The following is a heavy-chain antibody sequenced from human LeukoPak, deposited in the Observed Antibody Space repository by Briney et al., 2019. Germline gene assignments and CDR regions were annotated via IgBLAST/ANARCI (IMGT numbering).Heavy chain of an antibody. Sequence: PGESLKISCKGSGYSFTRKWIGWVRQMPGKGLEWMAIIYPGDSDTRYSPSFQGQVTISADKSINTAYLQWSSLKASDTAMYYCARSSSLVVPAAYSHWGQGTLVTVSS. V-gene: IGHV5-51*01. CDR2: IYPGDSDT. CDR3: ARSSSLVVPAAYSH. CDR1: GYSFTRKW. J-gene: IGHJ4*02. D-gene: IGHD2-2*01.